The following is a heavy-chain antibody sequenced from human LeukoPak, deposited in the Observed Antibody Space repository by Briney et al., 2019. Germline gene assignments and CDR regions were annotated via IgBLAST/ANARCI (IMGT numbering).Heavy chain of an antibody. CDR2: ISSSSSYI. CDR3: ARGRYSSSWSTHFDY. Sequence: GGSLRLSCAASGFTFSSYSTNWVRQAPGKGLEWVSSISSSSSYIYYADSVKGRFTISRDNAKNSLYLQMNSLRAEDTAVYYCARGRYSSSWSTHFDYWGQGTLVTVSS. D-gene: IGHD6-13*01. J-gene: IGHJ4*02. V-gene: IGHV3-21*01. CDR1: GFTFSSYS.